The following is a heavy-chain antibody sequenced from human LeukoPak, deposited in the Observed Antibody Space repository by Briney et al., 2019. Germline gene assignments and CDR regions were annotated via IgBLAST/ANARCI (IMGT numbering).Heavy chain of an antibody. D-gene: IGHD1-1*01. CDR1: GGSFSGYY. CDR3: ARGYWGWNDHQIYYYYYYMDV. Sequence: PSETLSLTCAVYGGSFSGYYWSWIRQPPGKGLEWIGEINHSGSTNYNPSPKSRVTISVDTSKNQFSLKLSSVTAADTAVYYCARGYWGWNDHQIYYYYYYMDVWGKGTTVTVSS. J-gene: IGHJ6*03. V-gene: IGHV4-34*01. CDR2: INHSGST.